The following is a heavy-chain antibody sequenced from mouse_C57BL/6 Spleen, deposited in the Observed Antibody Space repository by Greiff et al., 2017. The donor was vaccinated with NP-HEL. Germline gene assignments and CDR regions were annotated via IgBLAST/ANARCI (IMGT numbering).Heavy chain of an antibody. Sequence: EVHLVESGEGLVKPGGSLKLSCAASGFTFSSYAMSWVRQTPEKRLEWVAYISSGGDYIYYADTVKGRFTISRDNARNTLYLQMSSLKSEDTAMYYCTRDASYYSNGGFAYWGQGTLVTVSA. V-gene: IGHV5-9-1*02. D-gene: IGHD2-5*01. CDR1: GFTFSSYA. CDR2: ISSGGDYI. CDR3: TRDASYYSNGGFAY. J-gene: IGHJ3*01.